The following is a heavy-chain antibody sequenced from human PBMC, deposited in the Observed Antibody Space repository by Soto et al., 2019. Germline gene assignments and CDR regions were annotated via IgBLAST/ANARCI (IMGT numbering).Heavy chain of an antibody. J-gene: IGHJ6*02. CDR1: GYTFTSYY. CDR3: ARASRNDYGMDV. CDR2: INPSGGST. V-gene: IGHV1-46*01. D-gene: IGHD4-4*01. Sequence: ASVKVSCKASGYTFTSYYMHWVRQAPGQGLEWMGIINPSGGSTSYAQKFQGRVTMTRDTSTSTGCMELSSRRPEDTAVYYCARASRNDYGMDVWGQGTTVTVSS.